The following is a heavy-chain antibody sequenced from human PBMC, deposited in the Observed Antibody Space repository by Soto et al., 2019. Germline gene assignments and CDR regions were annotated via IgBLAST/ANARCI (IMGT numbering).Heavy chain of an antibody. D-gene: IGHD5-12*01. J-gene: IGHJ4*02. CDR2: IYWDDDK. V-gene: IGHV2-5*02. CDR3: AHSSRLQLTY. Sequence: QITLKESGPTLVKPTQTLTLTCTFSGFSLTTSGVGVGWIRQPPGKALEWLALIYWDDDKRYSPSLNSRLTITKDTSKNQVVLTMANIDPVASATYYCAHSSRLQLTYWGQGTLVTVSS. CDR1: GFSLTTSGVG.